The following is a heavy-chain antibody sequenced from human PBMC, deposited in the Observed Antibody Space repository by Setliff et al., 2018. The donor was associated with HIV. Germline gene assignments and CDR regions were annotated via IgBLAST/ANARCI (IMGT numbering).Heavy chain of an antibody. J-gene: IGHJ6*03. V-gene: IGHV3-64D*09. CDR2: ISSNGGST. Sequence: PGGSLRLSCAASGFTFSYYSMHWVRQAPGKGLEYFSAISSNGGSTYYADSVKGRFTISRDNSKNTLYLQMSSLRAEDTAVYYCVKARVDGDYYYYYYMDVWGKGTTVT. D-gene: IGHD4-17*01. CDR1: GFTFSYYS. CDR3: VKARVDGDYYYYYYMDV.